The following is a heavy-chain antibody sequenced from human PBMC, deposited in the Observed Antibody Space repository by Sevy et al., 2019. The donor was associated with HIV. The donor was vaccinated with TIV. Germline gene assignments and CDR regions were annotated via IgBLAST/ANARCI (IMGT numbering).Heavy chain of an antibody. Sequence: SETLSLTCTVSGGSISSGSFYWGWIRQPPGRGLEWVGNFYYSGSTYYNPSLKSRVTISVDASKNQFSLRLTSVTAADTAVYYCASALPHKAALEYWGQGTLVTVSS. V-gene: IGHV4-39*01. D-gene: IGHD2-2*01. CDR1: GGSISSGSFY. CDR3: ASALPHKAALEY. J-gene: IGHJ4*02. CDR2: FYYSGST.